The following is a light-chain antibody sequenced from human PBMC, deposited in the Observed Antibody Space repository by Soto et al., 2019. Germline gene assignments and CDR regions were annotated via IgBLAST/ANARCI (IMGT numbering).Light chain of an antibody. CDR2: DDG. J-gene: IGLJ1*01. CDR3: HVWDSSSDQYV. V-gene: IGLV3-21*02. Sequence: SYELTQPPSVSVAPGQTARIPCGGNNIESKSVHWYQQKPGQPPVLVVYDDGDRPSGIPERFSGSNSGNTATLTISRVEAGDEADYYCHVWDSSSDQYVFGTGTKLTVL. CDR1: NIESKS.